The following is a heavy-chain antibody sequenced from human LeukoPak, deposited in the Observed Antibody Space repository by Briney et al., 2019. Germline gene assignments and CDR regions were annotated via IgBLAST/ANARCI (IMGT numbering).Heavy chain of an antibody. CDR2: IYYSGST. J-gene: IGHJ5*02. CDR3: AIDIIRVGNYAWFDP. V-gene: IGHV4-59*01. D-gene: IGHD3-10*01. CDR1: GGSLSSYF. Sequence: PSETLSLTCTLSGGSLSSYFWSSLRQPPGKGLEWIGYIYYSGSTNYNPSLKSRVTISVDTSKNQFSLNLSSVTAADTAVYYSAIDIIRVGNYAWFDPWGQGTLVTVSS.